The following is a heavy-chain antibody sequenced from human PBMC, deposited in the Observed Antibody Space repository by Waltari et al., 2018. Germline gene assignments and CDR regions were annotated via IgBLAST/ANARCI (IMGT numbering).Heavy chain of an antibody. Sequence: QVQLVQSGAEVKKPGSSVKVSCKASGGTFSSYAISWVRQAPGQGLEWMGRIIPIFGTANYAQKFQGRVTITADKSTSTAYMELSSLRSEDTAVYYCARAYYYDSSGYLSDAFDIWGQGTMVTVSS. CDR2: IIPIFGTA. J-gene: IGHJ3*02. CDR1: GGTFSSYA. CDR3: ARAYYYDSSGYLSDAFDI. D-gene: IGHD3-22*01. V-gene: IGHV1-69*08.